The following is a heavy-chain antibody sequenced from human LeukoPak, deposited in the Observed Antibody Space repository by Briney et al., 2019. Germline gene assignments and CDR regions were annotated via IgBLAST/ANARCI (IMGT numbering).Heavy chain of an antibody. J-gene: IGHJ5*01. CDR3: ARASGYCSSTSCYGVFHRSWFDP. CDR2: INHSGST. CDR1: GGSFSGYY. Sequence: ASETLSLTCAVYGGSFSGYYWSWIRQPPGKGLEWIGEINHSGSTNYNPSLKSRVTISVDTSKNQFSLKLSSVTAADTAVYYCARASGYCSSTSCYGVFHRSWFDPWGQGTLVTVSS. D-gene: IGHD2-2*01. V-gene: IGHV4-34*01.